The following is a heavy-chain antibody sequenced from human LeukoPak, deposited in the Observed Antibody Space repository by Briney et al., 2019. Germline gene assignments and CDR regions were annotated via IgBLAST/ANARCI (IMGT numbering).Heavy chain of an antibody. Sequence: GGSLRLSCAASGFTFSSYEMNWVRQAPGKGLEWVSYISSSGSTIYYADSVKGRFTISRDNAKNSLYLQMNSLRAEDTAVYYCAREEYYYDSSGYQNWGQGTLVTVSS. D-gene: IGHD3-22*01. CDR1: GFTFSSYE. CDR2: ISSSGSTI. J-gene: IGHJ4*02. CDR3: AREEYYYDSSGYQN. V-gene: IGHV3-48*03.